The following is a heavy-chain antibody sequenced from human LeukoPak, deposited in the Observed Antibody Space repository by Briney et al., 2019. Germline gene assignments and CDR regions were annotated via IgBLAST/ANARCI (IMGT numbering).Heavy chain of an antibody. Sequence: SVKVSCKASGYTFTSYDINWVRQATGQGLEWMGWMNPNSGNTGYAQKFQGRVTMTRNTSISTAYMELSSLRSEDTAVYYCARGGIYDFWSGYDYWGQGTLVTVSS. CDR2: MNPNSGNT. J-gene: IGHJ4*02. CDR3: ARGGIYDFWSGYDY. CDR1: GYTFTSYD. V-gene: IGHV1-8*01. D-gene: IGHD3-3*01.